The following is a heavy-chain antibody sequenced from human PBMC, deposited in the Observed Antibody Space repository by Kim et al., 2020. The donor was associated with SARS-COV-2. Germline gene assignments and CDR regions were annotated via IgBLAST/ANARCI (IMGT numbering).Heavy chain of an antibody. D-gene: IGHD2-2*01. CDR1: GGSISSGGYY. J-gene: IGHJ5*02. CDR2: IYYSGST. Sequence: SETLSLTCTVSGGSISSGGYYWSWIRQHPGKGLEWIGYIYYSGSTYYNPSIKSRVTISVDTSKNQFYLKLSSVTAADTAGYYCARIRVVVRAARNWFDPWGQGTLVTVSS. CDR3: ARIRVVVRAARNWFDP. V-gene: IGHV4-31*03.